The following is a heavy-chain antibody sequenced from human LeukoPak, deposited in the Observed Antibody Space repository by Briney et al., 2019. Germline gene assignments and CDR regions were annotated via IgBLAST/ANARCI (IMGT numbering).Heavy chain of an antibody. CDR3: ARLAATLGLGFDY. CDR1: GFTFSSYS. V-gene: IGHV3-48*04. J-gene: IGHJ4*02. D-gene: IGHD2-15*01. CDR2: ISSSGSTI. Sequence: GGSLRLSCAASGFTFSSYSMNWVRQAPGKGLEWVSYISSSGSTIYYADSVKGRFTISRDNAKNSLYLQMNSLRAEDTAVYYCARLAATLGLGFDYWGQGTLVTVSS.